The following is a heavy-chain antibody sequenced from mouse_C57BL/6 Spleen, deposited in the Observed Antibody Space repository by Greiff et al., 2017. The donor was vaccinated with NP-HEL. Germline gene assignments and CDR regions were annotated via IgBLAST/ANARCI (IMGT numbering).Heavy chain of an antibody. V-gene: IGHV1-18*01. D-gene: IGHD1-1*01. CDR1: GYTFTDYN. Sequence: VQLQQSGPELVKPGASVKIPCKASGYTFTDYNMDWVKQSHGKSLEWIGDINPNNGGTIYNQKFKGKATLTVDKSSSTAYMELRSLTSEDTAVYYCARTTPVVADYYDYWGQGTTLTVSS. J-gene: IGHJ2*01. CDR3: ARTTPVVADYYDY. CDR2: INPNNGGT.